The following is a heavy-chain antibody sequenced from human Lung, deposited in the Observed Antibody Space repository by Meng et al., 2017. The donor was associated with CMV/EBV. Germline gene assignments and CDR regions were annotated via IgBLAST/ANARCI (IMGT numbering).Heavy chain of an antibody. J-gene: IGHJ4*02. Sequence: SGPTLVKPTQTLTLTCTFSGFSLSTSRMRVSWIRQPPGKALEWLARIDWDDDKFYSTSLKTRLTISKDTSKNQVVLTMTNMDTGDTATYYCARMGYGYNYFDYWGQGTLVTVSS. CDR2: IDWDDDK. CDR1: GFSLSTSRMR. V-gene: IGHV2-70D*14. D-gene: IGHD5-24*01. CDR3: ARMGYGYNYFDY.